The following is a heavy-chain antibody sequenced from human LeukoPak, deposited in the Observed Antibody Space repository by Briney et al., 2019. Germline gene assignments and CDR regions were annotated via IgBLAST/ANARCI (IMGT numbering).Heavy chain of an antibody. J-gene: IGHJ3*02. CDR1: GFTFKYCG. V-gene: IGHV3-30*02. Sequence: GGSLRLSCEASGFTFKYCGMHWVRQAPGKGLEWVAFIRFDSTNYYYADSVKGRFTISRDNSQNTLYLQMNSLRVEDTAMYYCAKGLHSSSWNDAFDIWGQGTVVTVSS. CDR2: IRFDSTNY. D-gene: IGHD6-13*01. CDR3: AKGLHSSSWNDAFDI.